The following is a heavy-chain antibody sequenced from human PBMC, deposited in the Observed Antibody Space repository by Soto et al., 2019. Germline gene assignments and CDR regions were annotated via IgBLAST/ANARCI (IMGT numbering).Heavy chain of an antibody. Sequence: TLSLTCTVSGGSISSGGYYWGWIRQHPGKGLEWIGYIYYSGSTYYNPSLKSRVTISVDTSKNQFSLKLSSVTAADTAVYYCARAIGGYSYGSFYYYGMDVWGQGTTVTVSS. J-gene: IGHJ6*02. CDR3: ARAIGGYSYGSFYYYGMDV. V-gene: IGHV4-31*03. CDR2: IYYSGST. CDR1: GGSISSGGYY. D-gene: IGHD5-18*01.